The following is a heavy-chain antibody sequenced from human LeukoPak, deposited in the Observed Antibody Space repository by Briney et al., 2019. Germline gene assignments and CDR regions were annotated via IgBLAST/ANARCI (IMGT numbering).Heavy chain of an antibody. CDR1: GFNVSSYG. J-gene: IGHJ4*02. V-gene: IGHV3-30*03. Sequence: GRSLRLSCAASGFNVSSYGMHWVRQAPGKGLEWVAVISHEGSDKYYAGSVKGRFTISRDNSKNILYVQMNSLRVEDTAVYYCAIGPDYGLSGSWGQGTLVTVTS. CDR2: ISHEGSDK. D-gene: IGHD4-17*01. CDR3: AIGPDYGLSGS.